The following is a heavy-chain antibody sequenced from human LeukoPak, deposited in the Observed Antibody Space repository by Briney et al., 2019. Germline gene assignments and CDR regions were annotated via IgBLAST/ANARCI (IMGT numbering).Heavy chain of an antibody. CDR2: MNPNSGNT. Sequence: ASVKVSCKASGYTFTSHDINWVRQATGQGLEWMGWMNPNSGNTGYAQKFQGRVTITRNNSISTVYMELSSLRSEDTAVYYCARRLGLRWDLQAFDIWGQGTMVTVPS. J-gene: IGHJ3*02. CDR1: GYTFTSHD. V-gene: IGHV1-8*03. CDR3: ARRLGLRWDLQAFDI. D-gene: IGHD4-23*01.